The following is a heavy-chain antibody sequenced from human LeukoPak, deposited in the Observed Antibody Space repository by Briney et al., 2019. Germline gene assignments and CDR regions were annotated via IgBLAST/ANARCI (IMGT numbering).Heavy chain of an antibody. CDR2: IIPIFGSA. D-gene: IGHD5-12*01. Sequence: ASVKVSCKASGGTFSSYAISWVRQAPGQGLEWMGGIIPIFGSANYAQNFQGRVTITADESTTTAYMELSSLRAEDTAVYYCARVGDDIVAGGSWFDPWGQGTLVTVSS. V-gene: IGHV1-69*01. CDR1: GGTFSSYA. J-gene: IGHJ5*02. CDR3: ARVGDDIVAGGSWFDP.